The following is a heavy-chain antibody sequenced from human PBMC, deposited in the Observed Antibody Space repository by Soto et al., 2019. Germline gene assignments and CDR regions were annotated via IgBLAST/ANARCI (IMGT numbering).Heavy chain of an antibody. D-gene: IGHD2-15*01. CDR2: IGPSGNSI. CDR1: GFTFSTYE. V-gene: IGHV3-48*03. CDR3: VRERYCRETNCLDKRFDY. J-gene: IGHJ4*02. Sequence: GGSLRLSCAASGFTFSTYEMHWVRQAPGKGLEWLSYIGPSGNSIFYADSVKGRFTISRDNAKNSVFLQINSLRAEDTAVYYCVRERYCRETNCLDKRFDYWGQGTLVTVSS.